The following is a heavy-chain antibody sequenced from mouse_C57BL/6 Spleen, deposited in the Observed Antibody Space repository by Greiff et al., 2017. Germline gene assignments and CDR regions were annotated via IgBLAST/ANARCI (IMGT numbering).Heavy chain of an antibody. D-gene: IGHD1-1*01. CDR3: AREGKYYAGYYFDY. Sequence: VQLQQSGAELVMPGTSVKVSCKASGYTFTNYLMHWVKQRPGQGLEWIGVINPGSGGTNYNEKFKGKATLTADKSSSTAYLQLSSLTSEDSAVYFCAREGKYYAGYYFDYWGQGTTVTVAS. V-gene: IGHV1-54*01. CDR1: GYTFTNYL. CDR2: INPGSGGT. J-gene: IGHJ2*01.